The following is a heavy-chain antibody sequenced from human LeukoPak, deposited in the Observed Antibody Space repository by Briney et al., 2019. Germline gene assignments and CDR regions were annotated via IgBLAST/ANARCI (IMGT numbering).Heavy chain of an antibody. CDR3: ARSQAVAGLYYFDY. CDR1: GFTFSSYG. D-gene: IGHD6-19*01. CDR2: IWYDGSNK. V-gene: IGHV3-33*01. Sequence: GGSLRLSCAASGFTFSSYGMHWVRRAPGRGLEWAAVIWYDGSNKYYADSVKGRFTISRDNSKNTLYLQMNSLRAEDTAVYYCARSQAVAGLYYFDYWGQGTLVTVSS. J-gene: IGHJ4*02.